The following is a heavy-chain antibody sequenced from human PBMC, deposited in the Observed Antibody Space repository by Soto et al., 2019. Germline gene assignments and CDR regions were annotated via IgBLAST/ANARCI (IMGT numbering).Heavy chain of an antibody. CDR3: AKDRFRNASSGWFEP. V-gene: IGHV1-24*01. Sequence: ASVKVSCKVSGDTLPEFSMHWARQAPGKGLEWMGGFDPEDGETIYAQKFLGRVTMTEDTSADTACMELSSLTSEDTAVYYCAKDRFRNASSGWFEPWGQGSLCTVSS. CDR2: FDPEDGET. D-gene: IGHD3-10*01. J-gene: IGHJ5*02. CDR1: GDTLPEFS.